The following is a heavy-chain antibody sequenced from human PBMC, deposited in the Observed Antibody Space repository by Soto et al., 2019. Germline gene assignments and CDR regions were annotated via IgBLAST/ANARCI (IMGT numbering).Heavy chain of an antibody. V-gene: IGHV1-69*02. CDR2: IIPILGIS. CDR1: GGTFSSYT. Sequence: QVQLVQSGAEVKKPGSSVKVSCKASGGTFSSYTISWVRQAPGQGLEWTGRIIPILGISNYAQKFQGRVTITADKSTSTAYMELSSLRSEDTDVCYCARGEFASDYGDFTDAFDIWGQATMVTVSS. D-gene: IGHD4-17*01. CDR3: ARGEFASDYGDFTDAFDI. J-gene: IGHJ3*02.